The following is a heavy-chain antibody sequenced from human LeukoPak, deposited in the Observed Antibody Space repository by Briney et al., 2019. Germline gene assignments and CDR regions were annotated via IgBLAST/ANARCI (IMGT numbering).Heavy chain of an antibody. CDR2: IYYSGNT. CDR1: GGSISSSSYY. CDR3: ARGKGGGSGVHRDFDY. J-gene: IGHJ4*02. Sequence: SETLSLTCTVSGGSISSSSYYWGWIRQPPGKGLEWIGSIYYSGNTYYNPSLNSRVTISVDTSKNQFSLKLSSVTAADTAVYYCARGKGGGSGVHRDFDYWGQGTLVTVSS. D-gene: IGHD3-10*01. V-gene: IGHV4-39*01.